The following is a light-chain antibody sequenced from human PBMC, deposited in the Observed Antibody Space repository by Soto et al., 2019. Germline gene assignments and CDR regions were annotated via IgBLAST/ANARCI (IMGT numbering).Light chain of an antibody. CDR3: QQYDHLSLT. CDR1: QDMTNS. Sequence: DIQTPCTPFSRSAPLVKGVTIPCHAIQDMTNSLNWYQQKQGKAYNPLIFDASNLDAGVPSRVSGSGSGTYFTLTIHSLQPEDVATYYCQQYDHLSLTFGGGTKGDI. CDR2: DAS. V-gene: IGKV1-33*01. J-gene: IGKJ4*01.